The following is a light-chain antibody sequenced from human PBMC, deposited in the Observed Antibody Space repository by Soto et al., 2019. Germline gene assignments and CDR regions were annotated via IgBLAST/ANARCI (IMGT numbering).Light chain of an antibody. CDR3: QQYIRWPLT. J-gene: IGKJ4*01. V-gene: IGKV3D-15*01. CDR1: QDVSSK. Sequence: VATQTPATLSVSPGDRVTRSSRTSQDVSSKLAWNQQKAGQAPSLLIYDASTRATGTPARFSGSGSGTEFTLAVSSLQSEDYAVYFCQQYIRWPLTFGGGTKVDIK. CDR2: DAS.